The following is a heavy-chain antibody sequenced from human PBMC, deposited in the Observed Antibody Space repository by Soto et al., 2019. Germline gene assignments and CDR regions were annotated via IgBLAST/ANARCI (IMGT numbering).Heavy chain of an antibody. CDR2: SRDKVHSHTT. D-gene: IGHD5-12*01. J-gene: IGHJ4*02. V-gene: IGHV3-72*01. CDR3: ARGVVSTGYFDY. CDR1: GFTFCDHY. Sequence: EEQLAESGGGLVQPGGSLRLSYAASGFTFCDHYMDWVRQAPGKGREWVGRSRDKVHSHTTEYAASVKGRFTISRGDSENSLYLQMNSLKTEDTAVYYCARGVVSTGYFDYWGQGTLVTVSS.